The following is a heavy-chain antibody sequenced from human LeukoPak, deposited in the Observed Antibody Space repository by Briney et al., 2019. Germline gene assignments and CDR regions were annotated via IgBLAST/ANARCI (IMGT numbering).Heavy chain of an antibody. V-gene: IGHV3-74*01. CDR1: GFTFSSYW. CDR3: AMAMGDYVWGSYPPPDY. J-gene: IGHJ4*02. CDR2: INSDGSST. D-gene: IGHD3-16*02. Sequence: GGSLRLSCAASGFTFSSYWMHWVRQAPGKGLVWVSRINSDGSSTSYADSVKGRFTISRDNAKNTLYLQMNSLRAEDTAVYYCAMAMGDYVWGSYPPPDYWGQGTLVTVSS.